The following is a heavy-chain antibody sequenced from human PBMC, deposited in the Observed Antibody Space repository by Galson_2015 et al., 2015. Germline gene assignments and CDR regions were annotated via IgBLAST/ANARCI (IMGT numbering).Heavy chain of an antibody. CDR3: AKDQGGGWFGEVGYYFDY. CDR2: ISYDGSNK. CDR1: GFTFSSYG. D-gene: IGHD3-10*01. Sequence: SLRLSCAASGFTFSSYGMHWVRQAPGKGLEWVAVISYDGSNKYYADSVKGRITISRDNSKNTLYLQMNSLRAEDTAGYYCAKDQGGGWFGEVGYYFDYWGQGTLVTVSS. V-gene: IGHV3-30*18. J-gene: IGHJ4*02.